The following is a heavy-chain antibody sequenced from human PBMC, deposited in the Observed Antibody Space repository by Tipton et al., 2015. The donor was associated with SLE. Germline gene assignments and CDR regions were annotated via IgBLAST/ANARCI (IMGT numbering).Heavy chain of an antibody. J-gene: IGHJ6*03. CDR2: INHSGST. D-gene: IGHD3-3*01. CDR1: GGSFSGYY. V-gene: IGHV4-34*01. CDR3: ARGTTIFGVVAPYYYMDV. Sequence: TLSLTCAVYGGSFSGYYWSWIRQPPGKRLEWIGEINHSGSTNYNPSLKSRVTISVDTSKNQFSLKLSSVTAADTAVYYCARGTTIFGVVAPYYYMDVWGKGTTVTVSS.